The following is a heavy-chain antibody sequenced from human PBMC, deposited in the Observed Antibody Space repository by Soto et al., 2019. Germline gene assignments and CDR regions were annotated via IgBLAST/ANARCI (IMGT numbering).Heavy chain of an antibody. CDR2: IQSGGPT. Sequence: EVHLVESGGGLVQPGGSLRLSCAASGFTVSSKYMSWVRQAPGKGLEWVSLIQSGGPTYYADSVKGRFTIPRDTFEKTLHLQMDSLRAEDTAVYYCARDDVLWDGGRCYGVPSDGWGKGTTVTVSS. CDR1: GFTVSSKY. J-gene: IGHJ6*04. CDR3: ARDDVLWDGGRCYGVPSDG. D-gene: IGHD2-15*01. V-gene: IGHV3-66*01.